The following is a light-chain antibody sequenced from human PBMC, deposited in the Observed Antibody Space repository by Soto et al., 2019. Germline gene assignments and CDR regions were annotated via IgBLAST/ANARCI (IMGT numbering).Light chain of an antibody. J-gene: IGLJ1*01. Sequence: QSVLTQPASVSGSPGQSITISCTGTSSDVGGYDYVSWYQLHPGKAPKLMAFEVSNRPSGLSYRFSGSKSGNTASLTISGIQAEDAADYFCSSYSISTAYLFGSGTRSPS. CDR3: SSYSISTAYL. CDR1: SSDVGGYDY. CDR2: EVS. V-gene: IGLV2-14*01.